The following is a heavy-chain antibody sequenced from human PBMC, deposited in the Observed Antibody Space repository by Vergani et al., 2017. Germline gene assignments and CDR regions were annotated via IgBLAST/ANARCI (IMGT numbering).Heavy chain of an antibody. Sequence: EVQLLESGGGLVQPGGSLRLSCAASGLTLSSYAMSWVRQAPGKGLEWVSAISGSGCSTDYADSVKGRFTISRDNSKNTLYLQMNSLRAEDTAVYYCAKGYPDPRITIFGVVTDDAFDIWGQGTMVTVSS. CDR3: AKGYPDPRITIFGVVTDDAFDI. V-gene: IGHV3-23*01. CDR1: GLTLSSYA. D-gene: IGHD3-3*01. CDR2: ISGSGCST. J-gene: IGHJ3*02.